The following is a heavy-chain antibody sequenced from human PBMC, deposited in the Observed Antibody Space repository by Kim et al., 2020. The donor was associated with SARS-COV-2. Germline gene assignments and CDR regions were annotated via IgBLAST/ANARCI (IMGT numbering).Heavy chain of an antibody. D-gene: IGHD3-3*01. Sequence: SETLSLTCAVSGGSISSSNWWSWVRQPPGKGLEWIGEIYHSGSTNYNPSLKSRVTISVDKSKNQFSLKLSSVTAADTAVYYCARDVARYDFWSGYYTALGYWGQGTLVTVSS. CDR2: IYHSGST. V-gene: IGHV4-4*02. J-gene: IGHJ4*02. CDR3: ARDVARYDFWSGYYTALGY. CDR1: GGSISSSNW.